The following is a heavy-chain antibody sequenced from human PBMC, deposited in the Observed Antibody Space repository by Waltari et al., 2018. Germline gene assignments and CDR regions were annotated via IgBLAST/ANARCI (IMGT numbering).Heavy chain of an antibody. CDR3: ARWDYYHSSGYYAY. V-gene: IGHV4-61*02. CDR2: LYTSGCT. J-gene: IGHJ4*02. D-gene: IGHD3-22*01. CDR1: GASISSGSYY. Sequence: QVQLQESGPGLVKPSQTLSLTCTVSGASISSGSYYWSWIRQPAGKGLEWIGRLYTSGCTKYNPSLESRVTISVDTSKNQFSLKLTSVTAADTAVYYCARWDYYHSSGYYAYWGQGTLVTVSS.